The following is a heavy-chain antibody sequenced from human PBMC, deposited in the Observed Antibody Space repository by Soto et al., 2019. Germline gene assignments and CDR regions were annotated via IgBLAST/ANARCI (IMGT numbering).Heavy chain of an antibody. J-gene: IGHJ4*02. CDR1: GFTFSSYA. V-gene: IGHV3-30-3*01. CDR3: ARYHRGTRTPGFDY. D-gene: IGHD4-17*01. Sequence: SLRPACSPSGFTFSSYAMHGVRQAPGKGLEWVAVISYDGSNKYYADSVKGRFTISRDNSKNTLYLQMNSLRAEDTAVYYCARYHRGTRTPGFDYWGQGTLVTVSS. CDR2: ISYDGSNK.